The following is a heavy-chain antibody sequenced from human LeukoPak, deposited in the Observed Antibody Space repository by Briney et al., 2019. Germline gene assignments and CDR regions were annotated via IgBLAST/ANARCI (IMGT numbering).Heavy chain of an antibody. D-gene: IGHD6-13*01. V-gene: IGHV3-48*04. J-gene: IGHJ3*02. CDR3: ARLYSSSWYLDAFDI. Sequence: GGSLRVSCAASGFTFSSYSMNWVRQAPGKGLEWVSYISSSSSTIYYADSVKGRFTISRDNAKNSLYLQMNSLRAEDTAVYYCARLYSSSWYLDAFDIWGQGTMVTVSS. CDR2: ISSSSSTI. CDR1: GFTFSSYS.